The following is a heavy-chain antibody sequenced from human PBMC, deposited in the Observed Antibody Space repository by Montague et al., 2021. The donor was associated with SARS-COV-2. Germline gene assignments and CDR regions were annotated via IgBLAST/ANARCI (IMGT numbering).Heavy chain of an antibody. CDR2: IYYSGST. CDR3: ARVSLAAAATRSDY. CDR1: GGSASSGGYY. J-gene: IGHJ4*02. V-gene: IGHV4-61*08. Sequence: SETLSLTCTVSGGSASSGGYYWSWIRQPPGRGLEWIGYIYYSGSTNYNPSLKSRVTISLDTSKNQFSLKLTSVTAADTAVYYCARVSLAAAATRSDYWGQGTLVTVSS. D-gene: IGHD6-13*01.